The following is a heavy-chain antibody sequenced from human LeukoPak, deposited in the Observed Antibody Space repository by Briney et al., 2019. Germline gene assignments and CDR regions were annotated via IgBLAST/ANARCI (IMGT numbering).Heavy chain of an antibody. CDR2: VYFTGSSGGTT. Sequence: PSETQSLTCSVSGGSFSTYLWTWIRQPPGKGLEWIGYVYFTGSSGGTTYYNPSLESRVTISVDASKSQFSLTLTSVTAADTAVYYCARRNPAATGHEVDSWGQGTLVTVTS. CDR3: ARRNPAATGHEVDS. D-gene: IGHD6-13*01. CDR1: GGSFSTYL. J-gene: IGHJ4*02. V-gene: IGHV4-59*08.